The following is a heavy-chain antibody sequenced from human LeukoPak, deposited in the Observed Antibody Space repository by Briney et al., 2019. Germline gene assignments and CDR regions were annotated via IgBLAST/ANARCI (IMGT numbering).Heavy chain of an antibody. CDR2: TYYRSKWYS. CDR3: TRDSGNWGAYYYYYGMGV. J-gene: IGHJ6*02. D-gene: IGHD7-27*01. V-gene: IGHV6-1*01. CDR1: GDIVSSNSAG. Sequence: SQTLSLTCAISGDIVSSNSAGWNWIRQSPSRGLEWLGWTYYRSKWYSDYAVSVKSRITINPDTSKNQFSLQLNSVTPEDTAVYYCTRDSGNWGAYYYYYGMGVWGQGTTVAAS.